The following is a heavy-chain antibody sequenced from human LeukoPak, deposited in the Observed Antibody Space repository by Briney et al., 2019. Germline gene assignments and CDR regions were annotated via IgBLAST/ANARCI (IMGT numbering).Heavy chain of an antibody. CDR3: VISSGYYTYDY. D-gene: IGHD3-22*01. CDR2: IYYSGST. CDR1: GGSISSSSYY. J-gene: IGHJ4*02. V-gene: IGHV4-39*07. Sequence: KATETLSLTCTVSGGSISSSSYYWGWIRQPPGKGLEWIGSIYYSGSTYYNPSLKSRVTISVDTSKNQFSLKLSSVTAADTAVYYCVISSGYYTYDYWGQGTLVTVSS.